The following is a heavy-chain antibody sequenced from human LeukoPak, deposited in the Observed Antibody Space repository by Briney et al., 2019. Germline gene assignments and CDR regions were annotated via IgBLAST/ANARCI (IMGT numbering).Heavy chain of an antibody. V-gene: IGHV4-34*01. CDR2: INRSGST. CDR3: ARGGEYGSGSYYKY. CDR1: GGSFSGYY. J-gene: IGHJ4*02. D-gene: IGHD3-10*01. Sequence: SETLSLTCAVYGGSFSGYYWSWIRQPPGKELEWIGEINRSGSTNYNPSLKSRVTISVDTSKNQFSLKLSSVTAADTAVYYCARGGEYGSGSYYKYWGQGTLVTVSS.